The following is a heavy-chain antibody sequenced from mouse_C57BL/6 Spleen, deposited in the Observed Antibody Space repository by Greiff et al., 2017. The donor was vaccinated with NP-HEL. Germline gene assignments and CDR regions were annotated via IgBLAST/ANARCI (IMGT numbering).Heavy chain of an antibody. D-gene: IGHD2-3*01. V-gene: IGHV1-50*01. CDR1: GYTFTSYW. J-gene: IGHJ2*01. CDR3: ARRWLLRGVYFDD. Sequence: QVQLQQPGAELVKPGASVKLSCKASGYTFTSYWMQWVKQRPGQGLEWIGEIDPSDSSTNYNPKFKGKATLTVDTSSSTAYMQLSSLTSEDSAVYYCARRWLLRGVYFDDWGQGTTLTVSS. CDR2: IDPSDSST.